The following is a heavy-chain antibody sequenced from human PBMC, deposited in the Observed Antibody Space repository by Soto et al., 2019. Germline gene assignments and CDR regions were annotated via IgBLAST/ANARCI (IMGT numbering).Heavy chain of an antibody. D-gene: IGHD3-9*01. CDR3: ARPTHSFLGPPHSEYYDILTGSVTDLGSNWFDP. V-gene: IGHV4-39*01. Sequence: SETLSLTCTVSGGSISSSSYYWGWIRQPPGKGLEWIGSIYYSGSTYYNPSLKSRVTISVDTSKNQFSRKLSSVTAADTAGYYCARPTHSFLGPPHSEYYDILTGSVTDLGSNWFDPWGQGTLVTVSS. CDR1: GGSISSSSYY. CDR2: IYYSGST. J-gene: IGHJ5*02.